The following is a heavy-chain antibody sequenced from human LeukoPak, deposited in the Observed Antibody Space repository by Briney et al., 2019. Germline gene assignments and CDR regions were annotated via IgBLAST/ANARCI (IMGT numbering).Heavy chain of an antibody. CDR1: GFTFSDYT. CDR2: IGSVTTYI. J-gene: IGHJ3*02. Sequence: GGSLRLSCAASGFTFSDYTMNWVRQAPGKGLEWVSSIGSVTTYIYYADSVEGRFTISRDNSKNTLYLQMNSLRGEDTAVYYCAKEDLGGGAFDIWGQGTMVTVSS. CDR3: AKEDLGGGAFDI. D-gene: IGHD3-3*01. V-gene: IGHV3-21*04.